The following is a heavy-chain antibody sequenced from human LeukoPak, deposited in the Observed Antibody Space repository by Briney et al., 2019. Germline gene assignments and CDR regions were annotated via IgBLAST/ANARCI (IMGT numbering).Heavy chain of an antibody. J-gene: IGHJ4*02. V-gene: IGHV3-30-3*01. CDR1: GFKFRDYS. D-gene: IGHD2-21*02. CDR3: ARVYCGGDCYWGPFDY. Sequence: GGSLRLSCTASGFKFRDYSMSWVRQAPGKGLEWVAVISYNGTNKYYADSVKGRFTISRDNSKNTLYLQMNSLRAEDTAVYYCARVYCGGDCYWGPFDYWGQGTLVTVSS. CDR2: ISYNGTNK.